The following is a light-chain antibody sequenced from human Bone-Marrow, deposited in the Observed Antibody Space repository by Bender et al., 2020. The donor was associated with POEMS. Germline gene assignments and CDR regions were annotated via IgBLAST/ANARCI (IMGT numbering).Light chain of an antibody. V-gene: IGLV1-44*01. J-gene: IGLJ3*02. CDR2: TNN. Sequence: QSVLTQPPSVSGTPGQRVTISCSGSGSNIGGYPVNWYQQLPGTAPRLLIYTNNERPSGVPDRFSGSNSGTSASLAITGLQAEDEADYYCQSYDRSLNGWVFGGGTKLTVL. CDR3: QSYDRSLNGWV. CDR1: GSNIGGYP.